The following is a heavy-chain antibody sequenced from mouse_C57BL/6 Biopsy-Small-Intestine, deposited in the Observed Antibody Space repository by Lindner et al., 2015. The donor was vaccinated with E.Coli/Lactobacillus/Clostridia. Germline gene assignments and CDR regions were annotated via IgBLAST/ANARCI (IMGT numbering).Heavy chain of an antibody. D-gene: IGHD2-4*01. J-gene: IGHJ2*01. CDR2: IDPEDGET. Sequence: VQLQESGAELVKPGASVKLSCTASGFNIKDYYMHWVKQRTEQGLEWIGRIDPEDGETKCAPKFQGKATITADTSSNTAYLQLSSLTSEDTAVYYCFYYDYDFDYWGQGTTLTVSS. CDR1: GFNIKDYY. CDR3: FYYDYDFDY. V-gene: IGHV14-2*01.